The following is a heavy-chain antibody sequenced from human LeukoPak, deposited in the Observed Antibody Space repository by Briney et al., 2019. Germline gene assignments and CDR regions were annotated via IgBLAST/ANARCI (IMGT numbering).Heavy chain of an antibody. Sequence: GGSLRLSCAASGFAFSDYAMHWVRQAPGKGLEWMAVILYDGSGITYADSVKGRFTISRDNSKNTLYLQMDSLSVEDTAVYYCGRERAGSGLVDCWGQGTLVTVSS. V-gene: IGHV3-30-3*01. CDR2: ILYDGSGI. CDR3: GRERAGSGLVDC. CDR1: GFAFSDYA. D-gene: IGHD6-19*01. J-gene: IGHJ4*02.